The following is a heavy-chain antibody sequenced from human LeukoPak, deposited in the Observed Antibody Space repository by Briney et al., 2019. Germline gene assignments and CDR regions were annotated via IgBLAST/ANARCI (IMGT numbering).Heavy chain of an antibody. CDR3: ARGRGSGWTYFDY. D-gene: IGHD6-19*01. CDR2: INHSGST. V-gene: IGHV4-34*01. J-gene: IGHJ4*02. CDR1: GGSFSGYY. Sequence: SETLSLTCAVYGGSFSGYYWSWIRQPPGKGLEWIGEINHSGSTNYNPSLKSRVTISVDTSKNQFSLKLSSVTAADTAVYYCARGRGSGWTYFDYWGQGTLVTVSS.